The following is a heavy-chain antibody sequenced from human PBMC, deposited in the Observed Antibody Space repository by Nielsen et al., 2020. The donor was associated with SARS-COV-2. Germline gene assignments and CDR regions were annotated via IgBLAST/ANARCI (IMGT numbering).Heavy chain of an antibody. CDR1: GGSISSNNHY. CDR3: ARGGYNIYDFDY. V-gene: IGHV4-39*01. J-gene: IGHJ4*02. CDR2: IHYSGGT. Sequence: SETLSLTCIVSGGSISSNNHYWGWIRKPPGKGLEWIGSIHYSGGTYYNPSLRSRVTISVDTSKNQFSLKLSSVTAADTAVYYCARGGYNIYDFDYWGRGTLVTVSS. D-gene: IGHD5-24*01.